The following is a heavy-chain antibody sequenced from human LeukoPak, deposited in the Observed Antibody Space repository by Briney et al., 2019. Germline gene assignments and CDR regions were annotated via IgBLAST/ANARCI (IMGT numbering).Heavy chain of an antibody. J-gene: IGHJ4*02. Sequence: QPGGSLRLSCAASGFNFSTYEMNWVRQAPGKGLEWLSYISSRGSSIYYADSVKGRFTISRDNAKNSLYLQMNSLRAEDTAVYFCARDKALNSWGQGTLVTVSS. CDR2: ISSRGSSI. CDR3: ARDKALNS. CDR1: GFNFSTYE. V-gene: IGHV3-48*03.